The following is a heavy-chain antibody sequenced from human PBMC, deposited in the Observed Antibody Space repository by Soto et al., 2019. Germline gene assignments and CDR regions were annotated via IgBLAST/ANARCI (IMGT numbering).Heavy chain of an antibody. V-gene: IGHV4-31*02. J-gene: IGHJ4*02. CDR2: IYYSGST. CDR3: ARAPGSGWWRV. Sequence: DLEWIGYIYYSGSTYYNPSLKSRVTISVDTSKNQFSLKLSSVTAADTAVYYCARAPGSGWWRVWGQGTLVTVSS. D-gene: IGHD6-19*01.